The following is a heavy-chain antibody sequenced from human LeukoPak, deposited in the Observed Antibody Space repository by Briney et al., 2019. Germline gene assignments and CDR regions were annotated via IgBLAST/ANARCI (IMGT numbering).Heavy chain of an antibody. V-gene: IGHV1-24*01. CDR1: GYTLTELS. J-gene: IGHJ3*02. CDR3: ATLTTADAFDI. D-gene: IGHD1-14*01. Sequence: ASVKVSCKVSGYTLTELSMHWVRQAPGKGPEWMGGFDPEDGETIYTQKFQGRVTMTEDTSTDTAYMELSSLRSEDTAVYYCATLTTADAFDIWGQGTMVTVSS. CDR2: FDPEDGET.